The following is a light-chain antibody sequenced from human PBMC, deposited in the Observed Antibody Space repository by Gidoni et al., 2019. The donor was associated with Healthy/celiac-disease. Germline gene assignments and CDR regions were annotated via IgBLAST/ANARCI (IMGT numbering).Light chain of an antibody. CDR1: QSVLYSSNNKNY. Sequence: DIVMTQSPDSLAVSLGERATINCKSSQSVLYSSNNKNYLAWYQQKPGQPPKLLIYWASNREYGVTDRFSGSGSGTDFTLTISSLQAEDVAVYYGQQDYSTPPAFGQGTKVEIK. CDR3: QQDYSTPPA. V-gene: IGKV4-1*01. J-gene: IGKJ1*01. CDR2: WAS.